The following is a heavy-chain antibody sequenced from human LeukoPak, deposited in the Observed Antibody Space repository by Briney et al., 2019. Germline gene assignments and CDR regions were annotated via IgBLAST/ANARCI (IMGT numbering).Heavy chain of an antibody. CDR1: GFTFSSYS. V-gene: IGHV3-21*01. J-gene: IGHJ4*02. Sequence: PGGSLRLSCSASGFTFSSYSMTSVRQAPGKGLEWVSSISSSSSYIYYADSVKGRFTISRDNAKNSLNLQMNSQRAEDTAVYYCARDLGPANFDSWGQGTLVTVSS. CDR3: ARDLGPANFDS. CDR2: ISSSSSYI.